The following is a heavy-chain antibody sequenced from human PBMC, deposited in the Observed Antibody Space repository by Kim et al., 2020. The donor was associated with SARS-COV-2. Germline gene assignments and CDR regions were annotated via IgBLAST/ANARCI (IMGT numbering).Heavy chain of an antibody. CDR2: ISYDGSNK. Sequence: GGSLRLSCAASGFTFSSYGMHWVRQAPGKGLEWVAVISYDGSNKYYADSVKGRFTISRDNSKNTLYLQMNSLRAEDTAVYYCAKDYWVFGVADAFDIWGQGTMVTVSS. CDR1: GFTFSSYG. J-gene: IGHJ3*02. CDR3: AKDYWVFGVADAFDI. V-gene: IGHV3-30*18. D-gene: IGHD3-3*01.